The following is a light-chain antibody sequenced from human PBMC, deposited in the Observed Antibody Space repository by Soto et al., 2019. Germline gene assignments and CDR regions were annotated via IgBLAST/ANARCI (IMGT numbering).Light chain of an antibody. Sequence: QSVLTQPPSASGTPGQRDTISCSGASSNIGSNFVYWYHQLPGTAPKLLIYKNTQRPSVVPDRFYSSKSGTSATLAVSGLRSDDEATYYCATWDDSLSGPVFGGGTKLTVL. CDR2: KNT. CDR1: SSNIGSNF. V-gene: IGLV1-47*01. CDR3: ATWDDSLSGPV. J-gene: IGLJ2*01.